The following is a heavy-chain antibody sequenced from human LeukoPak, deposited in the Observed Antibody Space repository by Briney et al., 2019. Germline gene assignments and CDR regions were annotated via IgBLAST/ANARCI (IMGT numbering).Heavy chain of an antibody. J-gene: IGHJ4*02. D-gene: IGHD3-3*01. CDR1: GYTFTSYG. V-gene: IGHV1-18*01. CDR2: ISAYNGNT. CDR3: ARDRPPFDFWSGYYRFDY. Sequence: ASVNVSCKASGYTFTSYGISWVRQAPGQGLEWMGWISAYNGNTNYAQKLQGRVTMTTDTSTSTAYMELRSLRSDDTAVYYCARDRPPFDFWSGYYRFDYWGQGTLVTVSS.